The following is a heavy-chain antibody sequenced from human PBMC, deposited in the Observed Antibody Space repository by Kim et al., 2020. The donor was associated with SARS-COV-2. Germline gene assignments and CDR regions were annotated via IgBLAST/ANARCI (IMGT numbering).Heavy chain of an antibody. D-gene: IGHD3-16*02. CDR2: IYYSGST. CDR1: GGSISSYY. J-gene: IGHJ6*01. Sequence: SETLSLTCTVSGGSISSYYWSWIRQPPGKGLEWIGYIYYSGSTNYNPSLKSRVTISVDTSKNQFSLKLSSVTAADTAVYYCARLSLNVWGSYRYGMDVWG. V-gene: IGHV4-59*08. CDR3: ARLSLNVWGSYRYGMDV.